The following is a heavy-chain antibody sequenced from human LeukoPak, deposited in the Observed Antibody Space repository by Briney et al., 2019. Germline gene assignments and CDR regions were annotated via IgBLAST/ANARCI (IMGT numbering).Heavy chain of an antibody. J-gene: IGHJ3*02. Sequence: GGSLRLSCAASGFTFSSYWMSWVRQAPGKGLEWVANIKQDGSEKYYVDSVKGRFTISRDNAKNSLYLQMNSLRAEDTALYYCAKDIGATVTYGAFDIWGQGTMVTVSS. D-gene: IGHD4-11*01. CDR3: AKDIGATVTYGAFDI. CDR2: IKQDGSEK. V-gene: IGHV3-7*03. CDR1: GFTFSSYW.